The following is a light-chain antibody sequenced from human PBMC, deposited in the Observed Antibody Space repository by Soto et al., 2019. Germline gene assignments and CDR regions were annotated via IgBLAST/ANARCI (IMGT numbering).Light chain of an antibody. V-gene: IGKV1-5*01. CDR2: DAS. CDR1: QTISGW. Sequence: DIQMTQSPSTLSASVGDGVTITCRASQTISGWLAWYQQRPGKAPKLLISDASSLRSGVPSRFSGSGSGTEFTLTISSLQPDDFGSYYCQQYGSSYTFGQGTKLEIK. J-gene: IGKJ2*01. CDR3: QQYGSSYT.